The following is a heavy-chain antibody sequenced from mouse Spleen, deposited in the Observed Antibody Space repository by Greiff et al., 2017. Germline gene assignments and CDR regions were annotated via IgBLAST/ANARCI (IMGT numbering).Heavy chain of an antibody. CDR2: IWSGGST. CDR3: ARRGNYGNYAFAY. D-gene: IGHD2-1*01. V-gene: IGHV2-2*01. CDR1: GFSLTSYG. J-gene: IGHJ3*01. Sequence: QVQLKQSGPGLVQPSQSLSITCTVSGFSLTSYGVHWVRQSPGKGLEWLGVIWSGGSTDYNAAFISRLSISKDNSKSQVFFKMNSLQADDTAIYYCARRGNYGNYAFAYWGQGTLVTVSA.